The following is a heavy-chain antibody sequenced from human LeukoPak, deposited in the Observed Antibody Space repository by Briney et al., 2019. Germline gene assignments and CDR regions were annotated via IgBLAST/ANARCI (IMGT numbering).Heavy chain of an antibody. D-gene: IGHD4-17*01. J-gene: IGHJ2*01. CDR3: ARRSVTYWYFDL. CDR1: GFTFSAYD. V-gene: IGHV3-7*01. Sequence: GGSLRLSCAASGFTFSAYDMSWVRQAPGKGLEWVANIKQDGSEKYYVDSVKGRFTISRDNAKNSLYLQMNSLRAEDTAVYYCARRSVTYWYFDLWGRGTLVTVSS. CDR2: IKQDGSEK.